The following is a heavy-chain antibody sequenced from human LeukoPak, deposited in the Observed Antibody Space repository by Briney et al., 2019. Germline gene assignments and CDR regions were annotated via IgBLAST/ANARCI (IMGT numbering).Heavy chain of an antibody. J-gene: IGHJ3*02. CDR2: IISGSSYI. CDR3: VRDAKQYYDILTGYYNDAFDI. V-gene: IGHV3-21*01. Sequence: GGSLRLSCAASGFTFSSYSMNWVRQAPGKGLEWVSSIISGSSYIYYADSVKGRFTVSRDNAKHSLYLQMNSLRAEDTAVYYCVRDAKQYYDILTGYYNDAFDIWGQGTMVTVSS. D-gene: IGHD3-9*01. CDR1: GFTFSSYS.